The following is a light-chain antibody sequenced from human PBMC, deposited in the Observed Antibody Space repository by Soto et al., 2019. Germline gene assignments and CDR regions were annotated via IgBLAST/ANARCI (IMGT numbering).Light chain of an antibody. Sequence: DIQMTQSPSTLSASVGDRVTITCRASQSINSWLAWYQQKPGKAPKLLIYKASTLESGVPSRFSGSVSGTEFTFTISSLQPDDFATYYCQQYNLYAWTFGQGTKVEIK. CDR3: QQYNLYAWT. V-gene: IGKV1-5*03. CDR2: KAS. CDR1: QSINSW. J-gene: IGKJ1*01.